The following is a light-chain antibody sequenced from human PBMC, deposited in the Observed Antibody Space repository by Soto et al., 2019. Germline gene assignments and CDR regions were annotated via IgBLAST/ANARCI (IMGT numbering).Light chain of an antibody. V-gene: IGKV1-5*03. J-gene: IGKJ1*01. Sequence: DIQMTQSPSTLSASVGDRVTITCRASQSVSTWLAWFQQKPGKAPNVLIYKASTLESGVPSRFSGSGSGTEFPLTISSLQPDDFATYLCQPYSAYSPWAFGQGTKVEIK. CDR1: QSVSTW. CDR2: KAS. CDR3: QPYSAYSPWA.